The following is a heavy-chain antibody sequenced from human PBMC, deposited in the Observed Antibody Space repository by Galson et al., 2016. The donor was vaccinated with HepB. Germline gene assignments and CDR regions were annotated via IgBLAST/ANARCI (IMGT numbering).Heavy chain of an antibody. D-gene: IGHD3-16*02. CDR3: ARGGASRWGSYRYLLYFDY. CDR2: INYSGDS. J-gene: IGHJ4*02. Sequence: SETLSLTCAVDDESFSAFHWSWIRQPPGKGLEWIGDINYSGDSNYHPSLESRVTISVDTSKNQVSLKLTSVTAADTAMYYCARGGASRWGSYRYLLYFDYWGQGTLVTVSS. CDR1: DESFSAFH. V-gene: IGHV4-34*01.